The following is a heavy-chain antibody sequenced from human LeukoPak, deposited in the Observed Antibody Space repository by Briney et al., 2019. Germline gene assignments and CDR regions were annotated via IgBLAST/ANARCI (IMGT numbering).Heavy chain of an antibody. Sequence: SETLSLTCTVSGGSISSGDYYWSWIRQPPGKGLEWIGYIYYSGSTYYNPSLKSRVTISVDTFKNQFSLKLSSVTAADTAVYYCARERYYYDSSGYPAFFDYWGQGTLVTVSS. CDR1: GGSISSGDYY. CDR3: ARERYYYDSSGYPAFFDY. J-gene: IGHJ4*02. D-gene: IGHD3-22*01. V-gene: IGHV4-30-4*01. CDR2: IYYSGST.